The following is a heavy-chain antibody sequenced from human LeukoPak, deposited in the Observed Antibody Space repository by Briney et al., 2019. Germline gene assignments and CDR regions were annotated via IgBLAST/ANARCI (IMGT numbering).Heavy chain of an antibody. CDR3: ARDQINYYDSSGYLDWFDP. CDR2: IYNSGST. CDR1: GDSISSHY. J-gene: IGHJ5*02. V-gene: IGHV4-59*11. Sequence: SETLSLTCTVSGDSISSHYWSWIRQSPGKGPEWIGYIYNSGSTSYNPSLKSRVTISVDTSKNQFPLKLSSVTAADTAVYYCARDQINYYDSSGYLDWFDPWGQGTLVTVSS. D-gene: IGHD3-22*01.